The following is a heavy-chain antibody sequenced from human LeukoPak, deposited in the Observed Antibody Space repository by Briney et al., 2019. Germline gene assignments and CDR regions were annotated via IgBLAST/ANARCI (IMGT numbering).Heavy chain of an antibody. Sequence: GGSLRLSCAAFGFTFSSYAMGWVRQPPGEGLEWVSAISGSGGSTYYADSVKGRFTISRDNSKNTLYLQMNSLRAEDTAVYYCAKAVAGYYYFDYWGQGTLVTVSS. D-gene: IGHD6-19*01. V-gene: IGHV3-23*01. CDR3: AKAVAGYYYFDY. CDR1: GFTFSSYA. J-gene: IGHJ4*02. CDR2: ISGSGGST.